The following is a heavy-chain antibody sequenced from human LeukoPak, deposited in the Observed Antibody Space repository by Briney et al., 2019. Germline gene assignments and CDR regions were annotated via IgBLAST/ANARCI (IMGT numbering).Heavy chain of an antibody. CDR1: GYIFAAYW. CDR3: ARLQEDIVVVPAAIPYNWFDP. CDR2: IYPGDSDT. V-gene: IGHV5-51*01. J-gene: IGHJ5*02. Sequence: KPGESLKISCKGSGYIFAAYWIGWVRQMPGKGLEWMGSIYPGDSDTRYSPSFQGQVTSSVDRSINTAYLQWNSLKASDTAIYYCARLQEDIVVVPAAIPYNWFDPWGRGSLVTVSS. D-gene: IGHD2-2*01.